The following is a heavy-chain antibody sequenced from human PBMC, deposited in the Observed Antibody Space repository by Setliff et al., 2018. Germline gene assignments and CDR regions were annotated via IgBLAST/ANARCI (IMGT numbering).Heavy chain of an antibody. CDR3: ARLTYYYDSSGLNAFDI. J-gene: IGHJ3*02. Sequence: GESLKISCKGSGCSFTSYWIGWVRQMPGKGLEWMGIIYPGDSDTRYSPSFQGQVTISADKSISTAYLQWSSLKASDTAMYYCARLTYYYDSSGLNAFDIWGQGTMVTVSS. V-gene: IGHV5-51*01. D-gene: IGHD3-22*01. CDR1: GCSFTSYW. CDR2: IYPGDSDT.